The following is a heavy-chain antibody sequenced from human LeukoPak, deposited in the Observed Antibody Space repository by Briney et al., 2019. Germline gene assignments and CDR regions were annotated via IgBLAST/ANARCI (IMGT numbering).Heavy chain of an antibody. V-gene: IGHV1-2*02. Sequence: GASVKVSCKASGYTFTGYYMHWVRQAPGQGLEWMGWINPNSGGTNYAQKFQGRVTMTRDTSISTAYMELSRLRSDDTAVYYCARVQVRVVPAAIPLDYWGQGTLVTVSS. D-gene: IGHD2-2*01. CDR3: ARVQVRVVPAAIPLDY. CDR1: GYTFTGYY. J-gene: IGHJ4*02. CDR2: INPNSGGT.